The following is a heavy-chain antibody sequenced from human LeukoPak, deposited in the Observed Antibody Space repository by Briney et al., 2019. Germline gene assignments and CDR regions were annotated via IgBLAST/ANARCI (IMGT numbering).Heavy chain of an antibody. CDR3: SGTALPYYYYYMDV. J-gene: IGHJ6*03. CDR1: GFTFSRFW. Sequence: GGSLRLSCAASGFTFSRFWMTWVRQAPGKGLEWVANIKQDGSEKYYVDPVKGRFTISRDNAKNSLYLQLNSLRAEDTAMYYCSGTALPYYYYYMDVWGKGTTVIVSS. V-gene: IGHV3-7*01. CDR2: IKQDGSEK.